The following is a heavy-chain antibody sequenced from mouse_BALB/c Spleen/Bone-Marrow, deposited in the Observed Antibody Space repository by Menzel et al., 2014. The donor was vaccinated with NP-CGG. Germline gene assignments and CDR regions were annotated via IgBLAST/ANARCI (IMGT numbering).Heavy chain of an antibody. CDR3: ARRGGLRWDMVY. CDR1: GFTFSSYT. CDR2: ISNGGGST. Sequence: EGKLMESGGGLVQPGGSLKLSCAASGFTFSSYTVSWVRQTPEKRLEWVAYISNGGGSTYYPDTVKGRFTISRDNAKNALNLKMNSLKSEDPDMYYCARRGGLRWDMVYWSHGTSANIYS. J-gene: IGHJ4*01. V-gene: IGHV5-12-2*01. D-gene: IGHD3-1*01.